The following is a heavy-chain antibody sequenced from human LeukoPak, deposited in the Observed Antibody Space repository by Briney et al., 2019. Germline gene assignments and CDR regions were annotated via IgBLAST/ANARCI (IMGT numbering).Heavy chain of an antibody. D-gene: IGHD3-3*01. Sequence: PSETLSLTCTVSRGSISSTSYYWGWIRQPPGKGLEWIGSIHYGGNSYHNPSLKSRVTISEDASNDRFSLKLNFVTAADTAIYYCARSRITIFGLVIIRFDDWGQGTRVTVSS. J-gene: IGHJ4*02. CDR2: IHYGGNS. CDR3: ARSRITIFGLVIIRFDD. CDR1: RGSISSTSYY. V-gene: IGHV4-39*07.